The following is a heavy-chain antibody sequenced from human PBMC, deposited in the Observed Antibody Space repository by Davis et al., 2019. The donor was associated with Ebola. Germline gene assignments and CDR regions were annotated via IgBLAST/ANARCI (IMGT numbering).Heavy chain of an antibody. J-gene: IGHJ3*02. CDR1: GFTVSSNY. CDR3: ARDLGNIVATLAFDI. Sequence: GESLKISCAASGFTVSSNYMSWVRQAPGKGLEWVSVIYSGGSTYYADSVKGRFTISRDNSKNTLYLQMNSLRAEDTAVYYCARDLGNIVATLAFDIWGQGTMVTVSS. D-gene: IGHD5-12*01. V-gene: IGHV3-53*01. CDR2: IYSGGST.